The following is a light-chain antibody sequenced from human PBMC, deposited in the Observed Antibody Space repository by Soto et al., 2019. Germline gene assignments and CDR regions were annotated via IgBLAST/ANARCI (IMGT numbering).Light chain of an antibody. CDR3: QQYGSAPEIT. CDR1: QSVTNNY. J-gene: IGKJ3*01. Sequence: EIVLTQSPCTLSLSPGERATLSCWASQSVTNNYLAWYQQKPGQAPRLLIYGTSSRATGTPERFSGSGSGTDFTLPTSRLEPEDVAVYYYQQYGSAPEITFGPGTKVDIK. CDR2: GTS. V-gene: IGKV3-20*01.